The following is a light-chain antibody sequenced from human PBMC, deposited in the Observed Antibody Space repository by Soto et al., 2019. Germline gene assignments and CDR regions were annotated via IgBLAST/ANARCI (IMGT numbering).Light chain of an antibody. CDR3: CSYTIDNTLVL. Sequence: QSVLTQPASVSGSAGQSITISCYGTTSDIDHYNYVSRYQHPPAKAPKLMIFEVTRRPAGVSTRCSGSKSGNTASLTISDLPAEDEADYSCCSYTIDNTLVLFGGGTKVTVL. CDR2: EVT. CDR1: TSDIDHYNY. V-gene: IGLV2-14*01. J-gene: IGLJ2*01.